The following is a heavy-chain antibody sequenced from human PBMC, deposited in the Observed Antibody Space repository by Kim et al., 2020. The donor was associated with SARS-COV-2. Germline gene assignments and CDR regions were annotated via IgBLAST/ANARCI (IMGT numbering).Heavy chain of an antibody. D-gene: IGHD6-6*01. J-gene: IGHJ4*02. CDR3: ARGVLGGYSSWSDY. V-gene: IGHV3-30-3*01. CDR1: GFTFSSYA. CDR2: ISYDGSNK. Sequence: GGSLRLSCAASGFTFSSYAMHWVRQAPGKGLEWVAVISYDGSNKYYADSVKGRFTISRDNSKNTLYLQMNSLRAEDTAVYYCARGVLGGYSSWSDYWGQGTLVTVSS.